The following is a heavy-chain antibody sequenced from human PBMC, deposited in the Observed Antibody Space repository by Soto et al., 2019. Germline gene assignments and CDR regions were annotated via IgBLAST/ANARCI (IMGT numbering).Heavy chain of an antibody. D-gene: IGHD2-21*01. CDR3: ARLRIATNNYKWFDP. CDR2: IYYSGAV. Sequence: SETQSLTCTVSGGSISSGGYYWSWIRQHPGKGLAWIGYIYYSGAVDYNPSLRDRITISQDTSERQFSLNLRLVTAADTAVYYCARLRIATNNYKWFDPWGQGTLVTGSS. CDR1: GGSISSGGYY. J-gene: IGHJ5*02. V-gene: IGHV4-31*03.